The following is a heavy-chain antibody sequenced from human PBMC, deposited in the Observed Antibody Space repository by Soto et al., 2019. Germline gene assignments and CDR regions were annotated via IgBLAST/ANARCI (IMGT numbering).Heavy chain of an antibody. CDR1: GFTFSSYA. CDR2: ISGSGGST. Sequence: GGSLRLSCAASGFTFSSYAMSWVRQAPGKGLEWVSAISGSGGSTYYADSVKGRFTISRDNSKNTLYLQMNSLRAEDTAVYYCAKDPNIVVVPAAKDYWGQGTLVNVSS. J-gene: IGHJ4*02. D-gene: IGHD2-2*01. V-gene: IGHV3-23*01. CDR3: AKDPNIVVVPAAKDY.